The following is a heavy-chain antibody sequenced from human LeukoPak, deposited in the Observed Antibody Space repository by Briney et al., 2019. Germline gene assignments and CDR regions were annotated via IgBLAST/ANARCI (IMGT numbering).Heavy chain of an antibody. CDR1: GFTFTSSA. D-gene: IGHD3-22*01. V-gene: IGHV1-58*02. J-gene: IGHJ3*02. CDR3: AARPHYYDSSGYYWLDAFDI. CDR2: IVVGSGNT. Sequence: SVKVSCKASGFTFTSSAMQWVRQARGQRLEWIGWIVVGSGNTNYAQKFQERVTITRDMSTSTAYMELSSLRSEDTAVYYCAARPHYYDSSGYYWLDAFDIWGQGTMVTVSS.